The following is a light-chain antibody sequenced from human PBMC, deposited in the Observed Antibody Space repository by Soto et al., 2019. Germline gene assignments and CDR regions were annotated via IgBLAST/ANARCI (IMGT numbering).Light chain of an antibody. CDR1: QSVLYSSNNNNY. CDR3: QQYYTTQFT. CDR2: WAS. Sequence: IVMTQSPDSLAVSLGESATINCKSSQSVLYSSNNNNYLAWYQQKPGQPPKLLIYWASTRESGVPDRFSGSGSGTDFTLTISSLQAEDVPVYYCQQYYTTQFTFG. V-gene: IGKV4-1*01. J-gene: IGKJ3*01.